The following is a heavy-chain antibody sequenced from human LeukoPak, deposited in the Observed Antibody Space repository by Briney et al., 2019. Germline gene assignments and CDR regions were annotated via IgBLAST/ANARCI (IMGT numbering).Heavy chain of an antibody. CDR2: IRYDGSNK. D-gene: IGHD5-18*01. CDR1: GFTFSSYG. CDR3: AKDWGYSYGFFDY. J-gene: IGHJ4*02. Sequence: GGSLRLSCAASGFTFSSYGMHWVRQAPGKGLEWVAFIRYDGSNKYYADSVEGRFTISRDNSKNTLYLQMNSLRAEDTAVYYCAKDWGYSYGFFDYWGQGTLVTVSS. V-gene: IGHV3-30*02.